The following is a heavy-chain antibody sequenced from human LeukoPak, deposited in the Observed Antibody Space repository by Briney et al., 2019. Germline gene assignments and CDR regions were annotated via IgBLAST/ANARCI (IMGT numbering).Heavy chain of an antibody. CDR2: IYYSGST. CDR1: GGSISSYY. V-gene: IGHV4-59*01. D-gene: IGHD3-10*01. Sequence: SETLSLTCTVSGGSISSYYWSWIRQPPGKGLEWIGYIYYSGSTNYNPSLKSRVTISVDTSKNQFSLKLGSVTAADTAVYYCARNYYTSVTYDYWYFDLWGRGALVTVSS. CDR3: ARNYYTSVTYDYWYFDL. J-gene: IGHJ2*01.